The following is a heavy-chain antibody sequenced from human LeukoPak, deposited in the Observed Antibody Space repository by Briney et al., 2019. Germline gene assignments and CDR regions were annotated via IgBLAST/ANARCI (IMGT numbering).Heavy chain of an antibody. D-gene: IGHD1-7*01. CDR3: ARAPRGTTHAFDI. J-gene: IGHJ3*02. CDR1: GGSISSSSYY. Sequence: SETLSLTCTVSGGSISSSSYYWSWIRQPAGKGLEWIGRIYTSGSTNYNPSLKSRVTISVDTSKNQFSLKLSSVTAADTAVYYCARAPRGTTHAFDIWGQGTMVTVSS. V-gene: IGHV4-61*02. CDR2: IYTSGST.